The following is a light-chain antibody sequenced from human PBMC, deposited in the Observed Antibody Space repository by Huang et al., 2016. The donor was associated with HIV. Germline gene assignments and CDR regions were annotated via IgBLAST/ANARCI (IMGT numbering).Light chain of an antibody. CDR1: QSVSSN. Sequence: EIVMTQSPATPSVSPGDSATLSCRASQSVSSNLAWYQQKPGQAPSLLVYGASTRATNIPARFRGSGSGTEFTLTFCSLQSEDVAVYYCQQYNDWPPLTFGGGTKVEIK. CDR3: QQYNDWPPLT. V-gene: IGKV3-15*01. J-gene: IGKJ4*01. CDR2: GAS.